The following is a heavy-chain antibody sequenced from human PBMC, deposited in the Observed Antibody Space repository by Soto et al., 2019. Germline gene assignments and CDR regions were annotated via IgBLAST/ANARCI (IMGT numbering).Heavy chain of an antibody. D-gene: IGHD6-19*01. V-gene: IGHV3-23*01. J-gene: IGHJ4*02. CDR2: ISGSGGST. CDR3: AKARFRDSSMFLLDY. Sequence: PGGSLRLSCAASGFTFSDYYMSWIRQAPGKGLEWVSAISGSGGSTYYADSVKGRFTISRDNSKNTLYLQMNSLRAEDTAVYYCAKARFRDSSMFLLDYWGQGTLVTVS. CDR1: GFTFSDYY.